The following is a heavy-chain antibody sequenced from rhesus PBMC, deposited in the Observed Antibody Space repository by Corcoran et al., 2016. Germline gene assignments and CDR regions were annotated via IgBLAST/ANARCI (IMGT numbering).Heavy chain of an antibody. J-gene: IGHJ5-1*01. V-gene: IGHV3S18*01. Sequence: EVPLVASGGGLAKPGGSLRLSCAASGFSFSDYYLYWVRQAPGKGLEWVAGISYTGGSKYYAYSVKDRFTISRENAKNTLYLQIDSRRAEDTAVYYCARGGWNDRFDVWGAGVLVTVSS. CDR3: ARGGWNDRFDV. CDR1: GFSFSDYY. CDR2: ISYTGGSK. D-gene: IGHD1-14*01.